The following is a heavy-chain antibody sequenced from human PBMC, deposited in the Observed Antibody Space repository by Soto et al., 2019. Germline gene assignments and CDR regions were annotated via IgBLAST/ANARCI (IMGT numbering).Heavy chain of an antibody. V-gene: IGHV3-30-3*01. D-gene: IGHD3-22*01. J-gene: IGHJ6*02. CDR2: ISYDGSNK. CDR1: GFTFSSYA. CDR3: ARGSLYYYDSSGYYYVDYYYGMDV. Sequence: GSLRLSCAASGFTFSSYAMHWVRQAPGKGLEWVAVISYDGSNKYYADSVKGRFTISRDNSKNTLYLQMNSLRAEDTAVYYCARGSLYYYDSSGYYYVDYYYGMDVWGQGTTVTVSS.